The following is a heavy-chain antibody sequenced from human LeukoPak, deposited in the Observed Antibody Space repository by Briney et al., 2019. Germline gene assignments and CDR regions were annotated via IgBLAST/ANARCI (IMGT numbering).Heavy chain of an antibody. CDR2: ITSSGDGT. Sequence: GGSLRLSCAASGFTFSIYAMSWVRQPPGKGLEWVSSITSSGDGTYYADFVKGRFTISRDKSENMLYLQMNSLRVEYTAVYFCAKDRPNYYGSNGHYYRRDGDYWGQGTLVTVSS. CDR3: AKDRPNYYGSNGHYYRRDGDY. J-gene: IGHJ4*02. D-gene: IGHD3-22*01. CDR1: GFTFSIYA. V-gene: IGHV3-23*01.